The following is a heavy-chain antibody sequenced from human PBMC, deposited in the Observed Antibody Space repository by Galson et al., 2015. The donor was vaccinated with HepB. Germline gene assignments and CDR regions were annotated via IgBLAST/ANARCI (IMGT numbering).Heavy chain of an antibody. D-gene: IGHD3-10*01. CDR3: ARIPRFGEEPDYFFPMDS. V-gene: IGHV3-74*01. CDR2: VKSDGSST. J-gene: IGHJ6*02. CDR1: GFAFSSYW. Sequence: SLRLSCAASGFAFSSYWMHWVRQVPGKGLVWVSRVKSDGSSTTYADSVKGRFTSSRDNAKNTLYLQMNSLRADDTAVYHCARIPRFGEEPDYFFPMDSWGQRTTVTVSS.